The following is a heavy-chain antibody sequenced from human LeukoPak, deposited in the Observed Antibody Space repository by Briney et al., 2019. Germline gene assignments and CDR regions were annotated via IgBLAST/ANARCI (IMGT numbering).Heavy chain of an antibody. CDR3: AKRNYDILTGYSYYFDY. D-gene: IGHD3-9*01. CDR2: ISGSGGST. J-gene: IGHJ4*02. V-gene: IGHV3-23*01. CDR1: GFTFSSYA. Sequence: GGSLRLSCAASGFTFSSYAMSWVRQAPGKGLEWVSAISGSGGSTYYADSVKGRFTISRDNSKSTLYLQMNSLRAEDTAVYYCAKRNYDILTGYSYYFDYWGQGTLVTVSS.